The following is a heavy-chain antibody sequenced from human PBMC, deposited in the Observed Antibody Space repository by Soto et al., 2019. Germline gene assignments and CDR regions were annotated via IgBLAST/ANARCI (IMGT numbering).Heavy chain of an antibody. CDR1: GDSVSSDKW. D-gene: IGHD5-18*01. V-gene: IGHV4-4*02. Sequence: QVQLQESGPGLVEPSGTLSLTCSVSGDSVSSDKWWSWVRQAPGEGLEWIGEIYHTGGTNYNPSVKSRVTMSVDKSKNQFSLRLTSVTAADTAFYYCTSNGYFCIDYWGQGTLVTVSS. CDR3: TSNGYFCIDY. CDR2: IYHTGGT. J-gene: IGHJ4*02.